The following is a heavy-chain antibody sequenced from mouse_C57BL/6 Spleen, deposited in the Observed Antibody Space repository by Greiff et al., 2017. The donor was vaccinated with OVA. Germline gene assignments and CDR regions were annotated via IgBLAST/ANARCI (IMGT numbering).Heavy chain of an antibody. Sequence: QVQLQQSGAELVKPGASVKMSCKASGYTFTSYWITWVKQRPGQGLEWIGDIYPGSGSTNYNEKFKSKATLTVDTSSSTAYMQLSSLTSEDSAVYYCARRGTTVVADWYFDVWGTGTTVTVSS. CDR2: IYPGSGST. CDR3: ARRGTTVVADWYFDV. J-gene: IGHJ1*03. D-gene: IGHD1-1*01. CDR1: GYTFTSYW. V-gene: IGHV1-55*01.